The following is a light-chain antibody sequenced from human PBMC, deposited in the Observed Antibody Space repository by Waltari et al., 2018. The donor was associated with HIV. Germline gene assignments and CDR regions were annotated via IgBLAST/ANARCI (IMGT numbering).Light chain of an antibody. J-gene: IGKJ4*01. CDR1: RTGLYNRNY. Sequence: DIVMTQSPDSLAVSLGAGATVTCTSSRTGLYNRNYLAWYQQKPGQPPKVLIYWASTRAIGVPDRFSGSGSGTDFSLTISRVQADDVAIYYCQQYYTLRSTFGGGTKIEI. CDR2: WAS. V-gene: IGKV4-1*01. CDR3: QQYYTLRST.